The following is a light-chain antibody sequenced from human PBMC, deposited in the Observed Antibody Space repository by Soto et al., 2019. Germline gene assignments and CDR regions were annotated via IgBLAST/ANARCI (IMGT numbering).Light chain of an antibody. V-gene: IGLV2-14*03. Sequence: QSALTQPASVSGSPGQSITISCTGTSRDVGGYYYVSWYQQYPGKAPKLMIYDVNYRPSGVSTRFSGSKSGDTASLTISGLQAEDEADYYCSSYTYTSSVVFGGGTKVTVL. CDR2: DVN. CDR1: SRDVGGYYY. CDR3: SSYTYTSSVV. J-gene: IGLJ2*01.